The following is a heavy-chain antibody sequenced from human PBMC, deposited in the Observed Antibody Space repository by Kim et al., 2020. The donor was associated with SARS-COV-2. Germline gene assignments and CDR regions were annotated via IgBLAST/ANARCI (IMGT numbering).Heavy chain of an antibody. Sequence: SETLSLTCTVSGGSISSSSYYWGWIRQPPGKGLEWIGSIYYSGSTYYNPSLKSRVTISVDTSKNQFSLKLSSVTAADTAVYYCARQGQLLHYYYYCMDV. CDR2: IYYSGST. CDR3: ARQGQLLHYYYYCMDV. J-gene: IGHJ6*01. CDR1: GGSISSSSYY. V-gene: IGHV4-39*01. D-gene: IGHD2-2*01.